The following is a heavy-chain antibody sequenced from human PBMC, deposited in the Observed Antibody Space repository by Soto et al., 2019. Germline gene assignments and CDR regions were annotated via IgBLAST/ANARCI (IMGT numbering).Heavy chain of an antibody. D-gene: IGHD3-9*01. V-gene: IGHV4-30-4*01. J-gene: IGHJ6*02. Sequence: SETLSLACTVSGGSISSGDYYWSWIRQPPGKGLEWIGYIYYSGSIYYNPSLKSRVTISVDTSKNQFSLKLSSVTAADTAVYYFARETYYDILTGYRYYYGMDVWGQGTTVTVSS. CDR2: IYYSGSI. CDR1: GGSISSGDYY. CDR3: ARETYYDILTGYRYYYGMDV.